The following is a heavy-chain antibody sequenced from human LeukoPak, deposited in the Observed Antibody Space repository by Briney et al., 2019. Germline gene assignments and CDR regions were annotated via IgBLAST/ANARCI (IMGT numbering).Heavy chain of an antibody. V-gene: IGHV4-4*07. CDR3: ARENDSSGYYLDYFDY. CDR2: IYTSGST. D-gene: IGHD3-22*01. J-gene: IGHJ4*02. CDR1: GGSISSYY. Sequence: SETLSLTCTVSGGSISSYYWSWIRQPAGKGLEWIGRIYTSGSTNYNPSLKSRVTMSVDTSKNQFSLKLSSVTAADTAVYYCARENDSSGYYLDYFDYWGQGTLGTVSS.